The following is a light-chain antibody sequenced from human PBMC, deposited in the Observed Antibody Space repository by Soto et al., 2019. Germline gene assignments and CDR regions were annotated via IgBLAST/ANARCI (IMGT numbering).Light chain of an antibody. CDR1: SSDVGGYNY. CDR3: SSYTSSSTPLYV. V-gene: IGLV2-14*01. CDR2: EVS. J-gene: IGLJ1*01. Sequence: QSALTQPASVSGSPGQSITISCTGTSSDVGGYNYVSWYQQHPGKAPKLMIYEVSNRPSGVSNRFSGSKSSNTASLTISGLQAEDEADYYCSSYTSSSTPLYVFGTGTQLTVL.